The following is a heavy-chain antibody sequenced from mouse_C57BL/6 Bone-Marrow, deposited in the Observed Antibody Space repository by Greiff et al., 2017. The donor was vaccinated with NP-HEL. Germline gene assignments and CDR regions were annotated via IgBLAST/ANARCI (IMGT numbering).Heavy chain of an antibody. CDR1: GYTFTSYW. J-gene: IGHJ1*03. CDR3: AREGLDYSTLYWYFDV. CDR2: IHPNSGST. V-gene: IGHV1-64*01. Sequence: QVQLQQPGAELVKPGASVKLSCKASGYTFTSYWMHWVKQRPGQGLEWIGMIHPNSGSTNYNEKFKSKATLTVDKSSSTAYMQLSSLTSEDSAVYYCAREGLDYSTLYWYFDVWGTGTTVTVSS. D-gene: IGHD2-5*01.